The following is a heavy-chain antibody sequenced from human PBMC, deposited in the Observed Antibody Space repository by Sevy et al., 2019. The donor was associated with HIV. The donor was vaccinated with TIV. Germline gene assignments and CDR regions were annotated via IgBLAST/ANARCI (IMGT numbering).Heavy chain of an antibody. CDR3: ARVKAFSGGLLG. J-gene: IGHJ4*02. CDR1: GGTFSSYA. Sequence: ASVKVSFKASGGTFSSYAISWVRQAPGQGLEWMGGIIPIFGTANYAQKFQGRVTITADKSTSTAYMELSSLRSEDTAVDYCARVKAFSGGLLGWGQGTLVTVSS. D-gene: IGHD2-15*01. CDR2: IIPIFGTA. V-gene: IGHV1-69*06.